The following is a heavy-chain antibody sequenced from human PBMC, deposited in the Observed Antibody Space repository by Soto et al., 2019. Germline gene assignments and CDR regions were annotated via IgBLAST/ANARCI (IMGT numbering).Heavy chain of an antibody. D-gene: IGHD2-2*01. CDR2: IYYSGST. CDR3: ARRPPVVPAASNWFDP. CDR1: GGSISSSSYY. V-gene: IGHV4-39*01. J-gene: IGHJ5*02. Sequence: SETLSLTCTVSGGSISSSSYYWGWIRQPPGKGLEWIGSIYYSGSTYYNPSLKSRVTISVDTSKNQFSLKLSSVTAADTAVYYCARRPPVVPAASNWFDPWGQGTLVTVSS.